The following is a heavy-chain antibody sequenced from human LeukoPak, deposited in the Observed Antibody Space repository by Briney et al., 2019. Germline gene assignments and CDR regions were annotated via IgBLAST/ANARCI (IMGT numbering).Heavy chain of an antibody. CDR2: ISYDGSNK. D-gene: IGHD3-3*01. CDR3: ASGRFLEPTYGMDV. CDR1: GFTFSTFG. J-gene: IGHJ6*02. V-gene: IGHV3-30*03. Sequence: GALRLSCAASGFTFSTFGMHWVRQAPGKGLEWVAVISYDGSNKYYGDSVKGRFTISRDNSKNTPYLQMNSLRAEDTAVYYCASGRFLEPTYGMDVWGQGTTVTVSS.